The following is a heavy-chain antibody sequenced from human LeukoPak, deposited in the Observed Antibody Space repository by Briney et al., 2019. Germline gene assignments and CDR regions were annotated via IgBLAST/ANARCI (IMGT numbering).Heavy chain of an antibody. CDR1: GGSLSSNY. V-gene: IGHV4-4*07. CDR3: ARDARQELLAGGFDF. CDR2: IHASGTT. Sequence: SETLSLTCTISGGSLSSNYWSWIRQPAGKGLEWIGRIHASGTTNFDPSLKRRLTMSLDTSKNQFSLKLKSVTAADTAVYYCARDARQELLAGGFDFWGQGALVTVST. D-gene: IGHD3-10*01. J-gene: IGHJ4*02.